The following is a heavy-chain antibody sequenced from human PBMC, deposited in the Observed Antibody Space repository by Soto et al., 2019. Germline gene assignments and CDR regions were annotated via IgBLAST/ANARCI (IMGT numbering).Heavy chain of an antibody. J-gene: IGHJ4*02. D-gene: IGHD3-10*01. CDR3: ARGRRFGPPNY. V-gene: IGHV4-34*01. CDR2: INHSGST. Sequence: QVQLQQWGAGLLKPSETLSLTCAVYGGSFSGYYWSWIRQPPGKGLEWIGEINHSGSTNYNPSLKSRVTISVDTSKNQFSLKLSSVTAADTAVYYCARGRRFGPPNYWGQGTLVTVSS. CDR1: GGSFSGYY.